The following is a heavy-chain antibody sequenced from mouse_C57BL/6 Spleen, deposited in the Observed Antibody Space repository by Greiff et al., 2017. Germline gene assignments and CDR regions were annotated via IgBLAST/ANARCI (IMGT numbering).Heavy chain of an antibody. Sequence: VQLQQSGPELVKPGASVKMSCKASGYTFTDYNMHWVKQSHGKSLEWIGYINPNNGGTSYNQKFKGKATLTVNKSSSTAYMELRSLTSEDSAVYYCASVYYGLYFDYWGQGTTLTVSS. CDR1: GYTFTDYN. D-gene: IGHD2-1*01. CDR2: INPNNGGT. V-gene: IGHV1-22*01. CDR3: ASVYYGLYFDY. J-gene: IGHJ2*01.